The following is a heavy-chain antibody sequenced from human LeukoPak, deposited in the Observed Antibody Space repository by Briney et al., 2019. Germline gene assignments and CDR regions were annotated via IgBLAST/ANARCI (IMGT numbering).Heavy chain of an antibody. CDR1: GGSISSYY. CDR3: ARVAPVGGGDAFDI. J-gene: IGHJ3*02. V-gene: IGHV4-59*01. CDR2: IYYSGST. Sequence: SETLSLTCTVSGGSISSYYWSWIRQPPGKGLEWIGYIYYSGSTNYNPSLKSRVTISVDTSKNQFSLKLSSVTAADTAVYYCARVAPVGGGDAFDIWGQGTMVTVSS. D-gene: IGHD3-3*01.